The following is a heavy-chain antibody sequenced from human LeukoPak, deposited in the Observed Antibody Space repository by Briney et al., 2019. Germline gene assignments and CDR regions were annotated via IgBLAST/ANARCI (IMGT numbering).Heavy chain of an antibody. CDR2: IYYSGST. J-gene: IGHJ4*02. Sequence: SETLSLTCTVSGGSISSSSYYWGWIRQPPGKGLEWIGSIYYSGSTYYNPSLKSRVTISVDTSKNQFSLKLSSVTAADTAVYYCARVFCSSTSCYRYYFDYWGQGTLVTVSS. CDR3: ARVFCSSTSCYRYYFDY. V-gene: IGHV4-39*07. D-gene: IGHD2-2*01. CDR1: GGSISSSSYY.